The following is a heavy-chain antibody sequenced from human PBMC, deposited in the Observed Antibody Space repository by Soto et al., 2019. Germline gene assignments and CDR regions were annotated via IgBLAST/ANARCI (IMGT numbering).Heavy chain of an antibody. J-gene: IGHJ6*03. CDR3: AKHYGSTMDV. CDR1: GFTFSSYG. V-gene: IGHV3-30*18. D-gene: IGHD4-17*01. Sequence: QVQLVESGGGVVQPGRSLRLSCAASGFTFSSYGMHGVRQAPGKGLEWVAVISYDGSNKYYADSVKGRFTISRDNSKNTLYLQMNSLRAEDTAVYYCAKHYGSTMDVWGKGTTVTVSS. CDR2: ISYDGSNK.